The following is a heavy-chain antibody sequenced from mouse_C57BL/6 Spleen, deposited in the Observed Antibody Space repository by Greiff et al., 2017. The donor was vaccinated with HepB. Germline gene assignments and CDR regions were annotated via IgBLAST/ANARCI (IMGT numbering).Heavy chain of an antibody. CDR3: ARSNYSNRWYFDV. Sequence: VQLQQSGPELVKPGASVKISCKASGYAFSSSWMNWVKQRPGKGLEWIGRIYPGDGDTNYNGKFKGKATLTADKSSSTAYMQLSSLTSEDSAVYVCARSNYSNRWYFDVWGTGTTVTVSS. J-gene: IGHJ1*03. CDR2: IYPGDGDT. D-gene: IGHD2-5*01. V-gene: IGHV1-82*01. CDR1: GYAFSSSW.